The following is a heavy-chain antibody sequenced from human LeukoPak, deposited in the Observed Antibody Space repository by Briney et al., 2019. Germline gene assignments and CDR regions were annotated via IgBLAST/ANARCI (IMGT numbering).Heavy chain of an antibody. Sequence: GGSLRLSCAASGFTFSRHSINWVRQAPGKGLEWVSSISSSSSYIYYADSVKGRFTISRDNAKNSLYLQMNSLRAEDTAVYYCAREMDFYDSRPIDYWGQGTLVTVSS. D-gene: IGHD3-22*01. CDR2: ISSSSSYI. CDR1: GFTFSRHS. CDR3: AREMDFYDSRPIDY. V-gene: IGHV3-21*01. J-gene: IGHJ4*02.